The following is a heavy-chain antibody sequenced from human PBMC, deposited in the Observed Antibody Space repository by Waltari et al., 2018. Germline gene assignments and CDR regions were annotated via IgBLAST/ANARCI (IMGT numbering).Heavy chain of an antibody. J-gene: IGHJ3*02. Sequence: QLQLQESGPGLVKPSETLSLTCTVSGGSISSSSYYWGWIRQPPGKGLEWIGSIESSGSPDSIPSLKSRVTRSVDTSKNQFSLKLSSVTAADTAVYYCARRGYSYGYRAFDIWGQGTMVTVSS. CDR3: ARRGYSYGYRAFDI. CDR1: GGSISSSSYY. D-gene: IGHD5-18*01. CDR2: IESSGSP. V-gene: IGHV4-39*01.